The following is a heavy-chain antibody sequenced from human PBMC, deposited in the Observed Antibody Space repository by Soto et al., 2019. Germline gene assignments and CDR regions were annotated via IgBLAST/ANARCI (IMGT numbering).Heavy chain of an antibody. D-gene: IGHD3-9*01. CDR1: GYTFTGYY. V-gene: IGHV1-2*04. Sequence: ASVKVSCKASGYTFTGYYMHWVRQAPGQGLEWMGWINPNSGGTNYAQKFQGWVTMTRDTSISTAYMELSRLRSDDTAVYYCARDPPYYDTTGVGGTFDPWAWEPSSPSPQ. CDR3: ARDPPYYDTTGVGGTFDP. CDR2: INPNSGGT. J-gene: IGHJ5*02.